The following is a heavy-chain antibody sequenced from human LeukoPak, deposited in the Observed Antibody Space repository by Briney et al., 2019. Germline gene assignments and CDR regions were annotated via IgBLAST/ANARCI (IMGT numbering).Heavy chain of an antibody. CDR1: GYTFTSYG. D-gene: IGHD1-26*01. Sequence: ASVKVSCKASGYTFTSYGISWLRQAPGQGLEWMGWISTYNGHTNYAQKLQGRVTMTTDTSTSTAYMELRNLRSDDTAVYYCARGGRWELPGPYAFDIWGQGTMVTVSS. V-gene: IGHV1-18*04. CDR3: ARGGRWELPGPYAFDI. CDR2: ISTYNGHT. J-gene: IGHJ3*02.